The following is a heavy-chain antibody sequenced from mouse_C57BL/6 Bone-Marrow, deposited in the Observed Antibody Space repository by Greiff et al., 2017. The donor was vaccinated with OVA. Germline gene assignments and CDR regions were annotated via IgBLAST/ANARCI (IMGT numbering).Heavy chain of an antibody. J-gene: IGHJ2*01. D-gene: IGHD2-1*01. CDR1: GYTFTSYW. Sequence: QVQLQQSGAELVKPGASVKLSCKASGYTFTSYWMQWVKQRPGQGLEWIGEIDPSDSYTNYNQKFKGKATLTVDTSSSTAYMQLSSLTSEDSAVYYCAREGLYYGPFDYWGQGTTLTVSS. V-gene: IGHV1-50*01. CDR2: IDPSDSYT. CDR3: AREGLYYGPFDY.